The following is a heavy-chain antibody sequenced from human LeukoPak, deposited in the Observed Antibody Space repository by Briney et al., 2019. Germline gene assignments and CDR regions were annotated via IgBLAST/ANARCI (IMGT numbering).Heavy chain of an antibody. CDR1: GFTFSSYW. CDR2: MKQDGSEK. J-gene: IGHJ4*02. Sequence: GGSLRLSCEASGFTFSSYWMSWVRQAPGKGLEWVANMKQDGSEKKYLDSVKGRFTISRDNAKNTMYLQMNSLRAEDTAVYYCARDEIYYDILTGYRHFDYWGQGTLVTVFS. D-gene: IGHD3-9*01. CDR3: ARDEIYYDILTGYRHFDY. V-gene: IGHV3-7*01.